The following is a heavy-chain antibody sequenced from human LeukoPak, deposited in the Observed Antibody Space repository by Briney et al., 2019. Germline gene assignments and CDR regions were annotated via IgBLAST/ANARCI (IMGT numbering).Heavy chain of an antibody. J-gene: IGHJ4*02. CDR1: GFTFSSYA. D-gene: IGHD3-22*01. CDR3: AKEGGTRYYDSSGYFDY. CDR2: ISGSGGST. Sequence: GGSLRLSYAASGFTFSSYAMSWVRQAPGKGLEWVSAISGSGGSTYYADSVKGRFTISRDNSKNTLYLQMNSLRAEDTAVYYCAKEGGTRYYDSSGYFDYWGQGTLVTVSS. V-gene: IGHV3-23*01.